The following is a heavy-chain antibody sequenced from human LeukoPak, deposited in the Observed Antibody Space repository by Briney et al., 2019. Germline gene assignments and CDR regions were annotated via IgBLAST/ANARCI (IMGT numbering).Heavy chain of an antibody. CDR1: GGSISSYY. Sequence: PSETLSLTCTVSGGSISSYYWSWIRQPPGKGLEWIGYIYYSGSTNYNPSLKGRVTISVDTSENQFSLKLSSVTAADTAVCYCARQRGSSIGDYVSWFDPWGQGTLVTVSS. D-gene: IGHD4-17*01. V-gene: IGHV4-59*08. CDR2: IYYSGST. CDR3: ARQRGSSIGDYVSWFDP. J-gene: IGHJ5*02.